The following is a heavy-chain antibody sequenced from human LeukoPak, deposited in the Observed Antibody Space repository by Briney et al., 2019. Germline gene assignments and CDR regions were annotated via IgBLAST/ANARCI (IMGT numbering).Heavy chain of an antibody. Sequence: ETLSLTCTVSGGSISTYYWSWIRQPPGKGLEWIGYIYYSGSTNYNPSLKSRVTISVDTSKNQFSLKLSSVTAADTAVYYCARQYSDILTGYHRGELYWYFDLWGRGTLVTVSS. D-gene: IGHD3-9*01. CDR3: ARQYSDILTGYHRGELYWYFDL. J-gene: IGHJ2*01. V-gene: IGHV4-59*08. CDR1: GGSISTYY. CDR2: IYYSGST.